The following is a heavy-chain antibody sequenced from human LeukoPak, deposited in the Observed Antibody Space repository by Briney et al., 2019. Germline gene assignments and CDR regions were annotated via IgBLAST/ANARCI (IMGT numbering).Heavy chain of an antibody. D-gene: IGHD2-15*01. Sequence: GGSLRLSCAASGFAFSTYSMNWVRQAPGNGLEWVSSISSSTATIHYADSVKGRFTISRDNAKNSLYLQMNSLRGEDTAMYYCARDAAFSAFNMWGQGTMVTVSS. V-gene: IGHV3-48*01. J-gene: IGHJ3*02. CDR1: GFAFSTYS. CDR2: ISSSTATI. CDR3: ARDAAFSAFNM.